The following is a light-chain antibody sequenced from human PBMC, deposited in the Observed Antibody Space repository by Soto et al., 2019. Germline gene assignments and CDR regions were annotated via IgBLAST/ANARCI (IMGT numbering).Light chain of an antibody. J-gene: IGKJ1*01. V-gene: IGKV3-20*01. CDR2: GAS. CDR1: QSVSTSY. CDR3: QQYGNSRGT. Sequence: DIVLTHSPGTLSLSPCDRATLSSSARQSVSTSYLAWYQQKPGQAPRLLIYGASSRATGIPDRFSGSGSGTDFTLTISGLEPEDFAVYYCQQYGNSRGTFGQGTKVDIK.